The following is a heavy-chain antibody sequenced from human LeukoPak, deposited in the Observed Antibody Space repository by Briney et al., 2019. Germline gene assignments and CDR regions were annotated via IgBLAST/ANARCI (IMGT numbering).Heavy chain of an antibody. CDR1: GGTFSSYA. CDR2: IIPIFGTA. Sequence: SVKVSCKASGGTFSSYAISWVRQAPGQGLEWMGGIIPIFGTANYAQKLQGRVTITTDESTSTAYMELSSLRSEDTAVYYCARVNGFSTRYSTCWYSYLANWGQGTLVTVSS. D-gene: IGHD6-13*01. J-gene: IGHJ4*02. CDR3: ARVNGFSTRYSTCWYSYLAN. V-gene: IGHV1-69*05.